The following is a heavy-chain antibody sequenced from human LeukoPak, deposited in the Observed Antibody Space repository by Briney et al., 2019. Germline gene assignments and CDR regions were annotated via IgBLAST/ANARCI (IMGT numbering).Heavy chain of an antibody. CDR2: ISYDGSNK. J-gene: IGHJ4*02. V-gene: IGHV3-30*18. CDR1: GFTFSSYG. D-gene: IGHD4-17*01. Sequence: QTGGSLRLSCAASGFTFSSYGMHWVRQAPGKGLEWVAVISYDGSNKYYADSVKGRFTISRDNSKNTLYLQMNSLRPEDTAVYYCAKGGASVTRYVDYWGQGTLVTVSS. CDR3: AKGGASVTRYVDY.